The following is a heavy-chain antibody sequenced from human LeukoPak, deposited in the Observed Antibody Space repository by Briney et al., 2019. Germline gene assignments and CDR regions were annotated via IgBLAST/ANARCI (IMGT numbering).Heavy chain of an antibody. CDR2: ISYDGSNK. J-gene: IGHJ4*02. V-gene: IGHV3-30*04. CDR1: GFTFSSYA. D-gene: IGHD2-15*01. Sequence: GRSLRLSCAASGFTFSSYAMHWVRQAPGKGLEWVAVISYDGSNKYYADSVKGRFTISRDNSKNTLYLQMNSLRAEDTAVYYCARDVVVVVAAIEGYFDYWGQGTLVTVSS. CDR3: ARDVVVVVAAIEGYFDY.